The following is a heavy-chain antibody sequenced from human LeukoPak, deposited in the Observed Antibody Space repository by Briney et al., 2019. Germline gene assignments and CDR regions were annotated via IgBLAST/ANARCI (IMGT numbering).Heavy chain of an antibody. CDR1: GGSISSYY. CDR2: IYTSGST. Sequence: SETLSLTCTVSGGSISSYYWSWIRQPPGKGLEWIGYIYTSGSTNYNPSLKSRVTISVDTSKNQFSLKLSSVTAADTAVYYCARLKKRNSSSWDRYYYYYYMDVWGKGTTVTVSS. V-gene: IGHV4-4*09. J-gene: IGHJ6*03. D-gene: IGHD6-13*01. CDR3: ARLKKRNSSSWDRYYYYYYMDV.